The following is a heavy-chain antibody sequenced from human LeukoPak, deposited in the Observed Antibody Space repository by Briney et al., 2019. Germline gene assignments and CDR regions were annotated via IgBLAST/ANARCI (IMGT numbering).Heavy chain of an antibody. D-gene: IGHD2-21*02. J-gene: IGHJ4*02. Sequence: GASVKVSCKASGGTFSSYAISWARQAPGQGREWMGGIIPIFGTANYAQKFQGRVTITADESTSTAYMELSSLRSEDTAVYYCATGPPGGDWPWYWGQGTLVTVSS. CDR1: GGTFSSYA. CDR2: IIPIFGTA. CDR3: ATGPPGGDWPWY. V-gene: IGHV1-69*13.